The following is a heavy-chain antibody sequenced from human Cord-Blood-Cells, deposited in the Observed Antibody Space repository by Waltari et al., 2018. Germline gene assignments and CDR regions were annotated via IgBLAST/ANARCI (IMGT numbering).Heavy chain of an antibody. J-gene: IGHJ5*02. CDR2: IYYSGST. D-gene: IGHD3-3*01. CDR3: ARGGWYYDFWSGANWFDP. Sequence: QVQLQESGPGLVKPSETLSLTCTVSGGSISSHYWSWLLQPPGKGLEWIGYIYYSGSTKYNPSLKSRVTISVDTSKNQFSLKLSSVTAADTAVYYCARGGWYYDFWSGANWFDPWGQGTLVTVSS. CDR1: GGSISSHY. V-gene: IGHV4-59*11.